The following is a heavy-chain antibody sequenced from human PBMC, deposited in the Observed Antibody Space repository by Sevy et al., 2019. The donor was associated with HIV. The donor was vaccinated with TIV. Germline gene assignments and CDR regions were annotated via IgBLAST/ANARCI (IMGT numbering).Heavy chain of an antibody. V-gene: IGHV3-48*02. D-gene: IGHD3-10*01. Sequence: GGSLRLSCAASGFSFRSYSMNWVRQAPGKGLEWVSYIHSSSSTTYYADSVKGRFIISRDIAKNSLYLQMNSLRDEDTAVYYCARVRDEWGPDGMDVWGQGTTVTVSS. CDR2: IHSSSSTT. CDR3: ARVRDEWGPDGMDV. J-gene: IGHJ6*02. CDR1: GFSFRSYS.